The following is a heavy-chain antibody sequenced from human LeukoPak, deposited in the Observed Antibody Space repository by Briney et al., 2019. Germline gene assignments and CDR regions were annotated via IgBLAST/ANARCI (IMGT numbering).Heavy chain of an antibody. CDR1: GYSFTNYW. CDR2: INPANSDI. J-gene: IGHJ4*02. D-gene: IGHD6-25*01. CDR3: ARHWSSAWFGY. Sequence: GESLQISCRTSGYSFTNYWIGWVRQMPGKGLEWLGNINPANSDITNSPSFQGQVTLSADKSISTAYLQWSSLKASDTAIYYCARHWSSAWFGYWGQGSLVTVSS. V-gene: IGHV5-51*01.